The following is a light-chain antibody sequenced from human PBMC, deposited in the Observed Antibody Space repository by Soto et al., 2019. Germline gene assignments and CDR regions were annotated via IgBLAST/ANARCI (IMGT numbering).Light chain of an antibody. V-gene: IGKV3-20*01. CDR3: QQYVDSPET. CDR2: DSS. Sequence: EIVLTQSPGTLSLSPGERATLSCRASQTIQNYVAWYQQKPCQAPRVLIYDSSIRATGVPDRFSGSGSGTDFTLTITRLEPEDFAVYYCQQYVDSPETFGGGIKVEIK. CDR1: QTIQNY. J-gene: IGKJ4*01.